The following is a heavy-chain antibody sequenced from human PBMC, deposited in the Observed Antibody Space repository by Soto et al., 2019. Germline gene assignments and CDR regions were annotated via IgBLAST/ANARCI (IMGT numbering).Heavy chain of an antibody. D-gene: IGHD2-21*02. CDR1: GFTFSSYW. J-gene: IGHJ4*02. CDR2: IKQDGSEK. V-gene: IGHV3-7*03. CDR3: ARGGAPELLFPFDY. Sequence: EVQLVESGGGLVQPGGSLRLSCAASGFTFSSYWMSWVRQAPGKGLEWVANIKQDGSEKYYVDSVKGRFTISRDNAKNSLYLQMNSLRAEDTAVYYCARGGAPELLFPFDYWGQGTLVTVSS.